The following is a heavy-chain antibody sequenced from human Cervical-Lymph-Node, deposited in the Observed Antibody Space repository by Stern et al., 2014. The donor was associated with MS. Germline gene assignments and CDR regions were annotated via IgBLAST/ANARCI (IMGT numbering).Heavy chain of an antibody. CDR3: AQYYYDSSGYDAFDI. J-gene: IGHJ3*02. CDR2: IYYSGST. Sequence: QVQLQESGPGLVKPSETLSLTCTVSGGSISSSSYYWGWIRQPPGKGLEWIGSIYYSGSTYYKPSLKSRVTKSVDTCTNQFSLRLIFVTAADTAVYYCAQYYYDSSGYDAFDIWGQGTMVTVSS. V-gene: IGHV4-39*01. CDR1: GGSISSSSYY. D-gene: IGHD3-22*01.